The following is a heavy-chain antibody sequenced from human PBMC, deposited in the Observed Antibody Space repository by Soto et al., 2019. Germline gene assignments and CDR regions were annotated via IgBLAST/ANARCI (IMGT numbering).Heavy chain of an antibody. CDR1: GGSISSSSYY. D-gene: IGHD3-10*01. CDR3: ARPDCSAYYYGSGCLKMWAFDI. Sequence: QLQLQESGPGLVKPSETLSLTCTVSGGSISSSSYYWGWIRQPPGKGLEWIGSIYYSGSTYYNPSLKSRVPISVDTSKNQFSLKLSSVTAADTAVYYCARPDCSAYYYGSGCLKMWAFDIWGQGTMVTVSS. CDR2: IYYSGST. V-gene: IGHV4-39*01. J-gene: IGHJ3*02.